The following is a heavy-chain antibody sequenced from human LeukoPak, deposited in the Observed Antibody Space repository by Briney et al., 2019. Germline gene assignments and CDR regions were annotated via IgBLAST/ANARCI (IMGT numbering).Heavy chain of an antibody. D-gene: IGHD6-13*01. CDR1: GFTFSSYA. CDR3: AKGPSRNIAAAGTDY. V-gene: IGHV3-23*01. CDR2: ISGSGGST. Sequence: GGSLRLSCAASGFTFSSYAMSWVRQAPGKGLEWVSAISGSGGSTYYADSVKGRFTISRDNSKNTLYLQMNSLRAEDTALYYCAKGPSRNIAAAGTDYWGQGTLVTVSS. J-gene: IGHJ4*02.